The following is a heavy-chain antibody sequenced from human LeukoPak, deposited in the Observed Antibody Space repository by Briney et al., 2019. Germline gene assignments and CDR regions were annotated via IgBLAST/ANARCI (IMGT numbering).Heavy chain of an antibody. V-gene: IGHV1-69*04. CDR2: IIPILGIA. CDR1: VGTFSSYA. D-gene: IGHD3-22*01. CDR3: ARTYDSSAPGHDAFDI. Sequence: GGSVKVSCKASVGTFSSYAISWVRQAPGQGLDWMGRIIPILGIANYAQKFQGRVTITADKSTSTAYMELSSLRSEDTAVYYCARTYDSSAPGHDAFDIWGQGTMVTVSS. J-gene: IGHJ3*02.